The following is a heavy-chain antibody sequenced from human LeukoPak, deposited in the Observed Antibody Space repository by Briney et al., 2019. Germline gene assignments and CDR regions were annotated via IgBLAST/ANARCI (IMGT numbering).Heavy chain of an antibody. J-gene: IGHJ4*02. CDR2: IYYSGST. D-gene: IGHD2-15*01. V-gene: IGHV4-39*07. Sequence: SETLSLTCTVSGGSITTSSYYWGWIRQPPGKGLEWIGSIYYSGSTYYNPSLKSRVTISVDTSKNQFSLKLSSVTAADTAVYYCARVVVAATPDYWGQGTLVTVSS. CDR3: ARVVVAATPDY. CDR1: GGSITTSSYY.